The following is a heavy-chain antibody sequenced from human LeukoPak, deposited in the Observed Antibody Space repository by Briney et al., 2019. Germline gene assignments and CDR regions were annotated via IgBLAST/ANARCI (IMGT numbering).Heavy chain of an antibody. Sequence: PGGSLRLSCAASGFTFSNHWMSWVRQTPGKGVEWVAHIKQDGSDKYYVDSVKGRFTISRDNAKNSLYLQMNNLRAEDTAVYYCAIAQWVAYWGQGTLVTVSS. CDR3: AIAQWVAY. V-gene: IGHV3-7*01. J-gene: IGHJ4*02. CDR2: IKQDGSDK. CDR1: GFTFSNHW. D-gene: IGHD2-8*01.